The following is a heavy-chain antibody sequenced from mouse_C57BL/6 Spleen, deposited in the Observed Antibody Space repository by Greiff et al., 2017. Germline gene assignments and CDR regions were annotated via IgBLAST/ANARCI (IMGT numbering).Heavy chain of an antibody. CDR3: ARVDDGDYYAMDY. Sequence: EVKLEESGPGLVKPSQSLSLTCSATGYSITSGYYWNWLRQFPGNQLEWVGYISYDGSNNYNPSLKNRISIPRDTSKNQFFLKLNSVTTEDTATYYCARVDDGDYYAMDYWGQGTSVTVSS. CDR2: ISYDGSN. D-gene: IGHD2-13*01. J-gene: IGHJ4*01. CDR1: GYSITSGYY. V-gene: IGHV3-6*01.